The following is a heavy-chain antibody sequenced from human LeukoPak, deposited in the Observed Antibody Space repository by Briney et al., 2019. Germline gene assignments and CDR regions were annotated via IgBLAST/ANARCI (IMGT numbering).Heavy chain of an antibody. CDR1: GGSFSGYY. CDR2: INHSGST. D-gene: IGHD7-27*01. Sequence: SETPSLTCAVYGGSFSGYYWSWIRQPPGKGLEWIGEINHSGSTNYNPSLKSRVTISVDTSKNQFSLKLSSVTAADTAVYYCARGYPGYYFDYWGQGTLVTVSS. CDR3: ARGYPGYYFDY. V-gene: IGHV4-34*01. J-gene: IGHJ4*02.